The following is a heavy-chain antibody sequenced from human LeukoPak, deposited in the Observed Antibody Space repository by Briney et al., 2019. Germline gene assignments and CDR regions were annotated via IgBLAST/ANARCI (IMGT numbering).Heavy chain of an antibody. CDR2: IKEDGSEK. J-gene: IGHJ2*01. Sequence: GGSLRLSCAASGFTVNSYWMSLVRQAPGKGLEWVANIKEDGSEKYYVDSLKGRFTISRDNAKNSLYLQMNRLRAEDTAVYYCARRYFDLWGRGTLVTVSS. CDR3: ARRYFDL. CDR1: GFTVNSYW. V-gene: IGHV3-7*01.